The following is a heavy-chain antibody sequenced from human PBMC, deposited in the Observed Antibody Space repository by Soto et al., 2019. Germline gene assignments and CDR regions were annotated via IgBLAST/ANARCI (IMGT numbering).Heavy chain of an antibody. Sequence: QITLKESGPTLVRPTQTLTLTCTFSGFSLTTSGVGVGWIRQPPRKALEWLAVIYWDDDKRYSSSLKSRLTITKDTSKNQVVLTMTNMDPVDTATYYCAHHPYYGLGSYSFDYWGQETLVTVSS. V-gene: IGHV2-5*02. D-gene: IGHD3-10*01. CDR3: AHHPYYGLGSYSFDY. CDR2: IYWDDDK. CDR1: GFSLTTSGVG. J-gene: IGHJ4*02.